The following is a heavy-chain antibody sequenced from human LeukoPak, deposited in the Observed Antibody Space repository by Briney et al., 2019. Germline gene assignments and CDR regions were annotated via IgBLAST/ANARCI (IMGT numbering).Heavy chain of an antibody. V-gene: IGHV1-46*01. J-gene: IGHJ4*02. CDR2: INPSGGDT. CDR1: GYTFSSYY. Sequence: ASVKISCKASGYTFSSYYMHWVRQAPGQGLEWMGIINPSGGDTSYAEKFQGRVTMTRDMSTSTVYMELSSLRSEDTAVYYCAKNVRYCTNGVCYTAYFDYWGQGTLVTVSS. CDR3: AKNVRYCTNGVCYTAYFDY. D-gene: IGHD2-8*01.